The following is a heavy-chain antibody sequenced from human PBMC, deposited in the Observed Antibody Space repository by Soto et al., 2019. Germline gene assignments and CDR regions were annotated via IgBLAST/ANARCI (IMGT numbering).Heavy chain of an antibody. CDR2: ISEGGDRT. Sequence: EVQLLESGGDLVQPGGSLRLSCVGSGFTFRDHPMNWVRQAPGKGLEWVSAISEGGDRTYYAVSVLDRVSISIDNSKITLYLQMSSLRAEDTAMYYSAKFRWGATTVMSTKWGQGTLVSVSS. CDR3: AKFRWGATTVMSTK. J-gene: IGHJ4*02. CDR1: GFTFRDHP. V-gene: IGHV3-23*01. D-gene: IGHD4-4*01.